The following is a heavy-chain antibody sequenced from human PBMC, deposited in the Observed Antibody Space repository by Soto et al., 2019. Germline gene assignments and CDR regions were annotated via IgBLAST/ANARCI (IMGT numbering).Heavy chain of an antibody. CDR3: ARVPGIRDY. J-gene: IGHJ4*02. D-gene: IGHD5-18*01. CDR1: GGSFSGYY. V-gene: IGHV4-34*01. CDR2: INHSGST. Sequence: SETLSLTCAVYGGSFSGYYWSWIRQPPGKGLEWIGEINHSGSTNYNPSLKSRVTISVDTSKNQFSLKLSSVTAADTAVYYCARVPGIRDYWGQGTLVTVSS.